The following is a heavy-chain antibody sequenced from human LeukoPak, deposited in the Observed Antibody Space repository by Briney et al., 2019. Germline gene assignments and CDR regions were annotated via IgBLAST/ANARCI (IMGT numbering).Heavy chain of an antibody. J-gene: IGHJ4*02. CDR2: INPSGGST. CDR3: AREGGGSGSYSPFDY. D-gene: IGHD3-10*01. V-gene: IGHV1-46*01. CDR1: GYTFTSYY. Sequence: ASVKVSCKASGYTFTSYYMHWVRQAPGQGLEWMGIINPSGGSTSYAQKFQGRVTMTRGTSTSTVYMELSSLRSEDTAVYYCAREGGGSGSYSPFDYWGQGTLVTVSS.